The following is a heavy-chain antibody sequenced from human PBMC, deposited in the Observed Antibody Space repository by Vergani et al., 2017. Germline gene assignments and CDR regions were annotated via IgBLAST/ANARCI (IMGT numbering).Heavy chain of an antibody. CDR3: AGGAPDNYDILTGSPLDY. Sequence: QVQLVQSGAEVKKPGSSVKVSCKASGGTFSSYAISWVRQAPGQGLEWMGGIIPIFGTANYAQKFQGRVTITADESTSTAYMELSSLRSADTAVYYCAGGAPDNYDILTGSPLDYWGQGTLVTVSS. V-gene: IGHV1-69*12. CDR1: GGTFSSYA. D-gene: IGHD3-9*01. J-gene: IGHJ4*02. CDR2: IIPIFGTA.